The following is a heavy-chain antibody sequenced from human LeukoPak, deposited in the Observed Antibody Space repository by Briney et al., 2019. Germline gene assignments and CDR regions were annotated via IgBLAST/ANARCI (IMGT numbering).Heavy chain of an antibody. Sequence: GGSLRLSCAASGFTFSSYAMSWVRQAPGKGLERVSAISGSGGSTYYADSVKGQFTISRDNSKNTLYLQMNSLRAEDTAVYYCAKDRHKWYAFDYWGQGTLVTVSS. CDR3: AKDRHKWYAFDY. V-gene: IGHV3-23*01. D-gene: IGHD2-15*01. CDR1: GFTFSSYA. J-gene: IGHJ4*02. CDR2: ISGSGGST.